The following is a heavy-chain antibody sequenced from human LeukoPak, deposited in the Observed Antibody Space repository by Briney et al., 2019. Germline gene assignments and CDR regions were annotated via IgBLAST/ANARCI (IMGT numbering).Heavy chain of an antibody. J-gene: IGHJ5*02. CDR2: IYYSGST. Sequence: SETLSLTCTVSGGSIRSYYWSWIRQPPGKGLEWIGYIYYSGSTNYNPSLKSRVTISVDTSKNQFSLKLSSVTAADTAVYYCARGRIAAAGNWFDPWGQGTLVTASS. CDR1: GGSIRSYY. D-gene: IGHD6-13*01. CDR3: ARGRIAAAGNWFDP. V-gene: IGHV4-59*08.